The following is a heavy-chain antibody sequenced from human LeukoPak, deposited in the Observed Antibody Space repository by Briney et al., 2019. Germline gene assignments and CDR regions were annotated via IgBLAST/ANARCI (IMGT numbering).Heavy chain of an antibody. CDR3: AREGQWGPHSPGNYHYMDV. D-gene: IGHD6-19*01. V-gene: IGHV3-30*04. CDR2: ILSDGSIQ. CDR1: GFTFGTYA. J-gene: IGHJ6*03. Sequence: GGSLRLSCAASGFTFGTYAMHWVRQAPGKGLEWVAVILSDGSIQNSADSVRGRFIISRDNSKNTLFLQMNSLRVEDTAVYYCAREGQWGPHSPGNYHYMDVWGRGTTVTVSS.